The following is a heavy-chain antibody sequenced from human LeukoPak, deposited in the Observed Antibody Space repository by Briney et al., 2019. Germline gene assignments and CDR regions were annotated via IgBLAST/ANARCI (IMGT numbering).Heavy chain of an antibody. CDR1: GFTVSSDY. V-gene: IGHV3-53*05. J-gene: IGHJ4*02. D-gene: IGHD3-10*01. CDR2: IYSGGST. CDR3: ARTDTSMVRGVFDY. Sequence: GGSLRLSCAASGFTVSSDYMSWVRQAPGKGLEWVSVIYSGGSTYYADSVKGRFTISRDNSKNTLYLQMNSLRAEDTAVYYCARTDTSMVRGVFDYWGQGTLVTVSS.